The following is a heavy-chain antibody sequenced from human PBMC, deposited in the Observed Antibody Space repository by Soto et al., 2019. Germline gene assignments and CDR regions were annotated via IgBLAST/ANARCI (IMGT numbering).Heavy chain of an antibody. CDR2: IIPFFGTA. D-gene: IGHD3-9*01. CDR1: GGNFSSYA. J-gene: IGHJ5*02. Sequence: SVKVSCKASGGNFSSYAISWVRQAPEQGLEWIGWIIPFFGTANYAQKFQGRVTITADESTSTAYMELSSLRSEDTAVYYCAREVEADYDILTGYPYPWFDPWGQGTLVTVSS. V-gene: IGHV1-69*13. CDR3: AREVEADYDILTGYPYPWFDP.